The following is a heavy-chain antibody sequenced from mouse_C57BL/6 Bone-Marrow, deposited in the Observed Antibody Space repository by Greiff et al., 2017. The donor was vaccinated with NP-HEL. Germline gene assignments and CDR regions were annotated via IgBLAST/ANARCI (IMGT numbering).Heavy chain of an antibody. Sequence: VQLQESGPELVKPGASVKISCKASGYAFSSSWMNWVKQRPGKGLEWIGRIYPGDGDTNYNGKFKGKATLTADKSSSTAYMQLSSLTSEDSAVYFCARSHYGSSNWYFDVWGTGTTVTVSS. D-gene: IGHD1-1*01. V-gene: IGHV1-82*01. CDR1: GYAFSSSW. CDR3: ARSHYGSSNWYFDV. CDR2: IYPGDGDT. J-gene: IGHJ1*03.